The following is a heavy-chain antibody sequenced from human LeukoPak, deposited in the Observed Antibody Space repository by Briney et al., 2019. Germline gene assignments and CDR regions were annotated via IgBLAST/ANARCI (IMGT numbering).Heavy chain of an antibody. J-gene: IGHJ3*02. D-gene: IGHD1-26*01. CDR1: GGTFSSYA. V-gene: IGHV1-69*13. CDR2: IIPIFGTA. CDR3: AREWELRDDAFDI. Sequence: GASVKVSCKASGGTFSSYAISWVRQAPGQGLEWMGGIIPIFGTANYAQKFQGRATITADESTSTAYMELSSLRSEDTAVYYCAREWELRDDAFDIWGQGTMVTVSS.